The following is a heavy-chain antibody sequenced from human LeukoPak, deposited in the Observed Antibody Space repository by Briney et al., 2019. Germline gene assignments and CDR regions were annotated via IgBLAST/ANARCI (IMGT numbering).Heavy chain of an antibody. CDR1: GYSISSGYY. CDR3: ARAPGAPRGYYAGGFDV. J-gene: IGHJ3*01. V-gene: IGHV4-38-2*02. Sequence: SETLSLTCTVSGYSISSGYYWGWIRQPPGKGLEWIGCIYHSGSTYYNPSLKSRVTISVDTSKNQFSLKLSSVTAADTAVYYCARAPGAPRGYYAGGFDVWGQGTLVTVSS. D-gene: IGHD3-22*01. CDR2: IYHSGST.